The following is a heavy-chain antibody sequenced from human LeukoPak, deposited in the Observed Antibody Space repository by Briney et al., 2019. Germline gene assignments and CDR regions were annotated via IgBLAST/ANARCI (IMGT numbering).Heavy chain of an antibody. V-gene: IGHV3-23*01. CDR1: GFTFSSYS. D-gene: IGHD6-13*01. J-gene: IGHJ3*02. Sequence: PGGSLRLSCAASGFTFSSYSMSWVRQAPGKGLEWVSAISGGGGHTFYADSVKGRVTTSRDNSKNTLYLQMSNLRAEDTAVYYCAKRVAEESSSWYIDMWGQGTMVSVSS. CDR3: AKRVAEESSSWYIDM. CDR2: ISGGGGHT.